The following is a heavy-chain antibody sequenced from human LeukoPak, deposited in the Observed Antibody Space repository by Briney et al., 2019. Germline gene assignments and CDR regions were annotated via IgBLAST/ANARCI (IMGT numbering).Heavy chain of an antibody. D-gene: IGHD3-9*01. Sequence: SETLSPTCTVSGGSVSSGSYYWSWIRQPPGKGLEWIGYIYYSGSTNYNPSLKSRVTISVDTSKNQFSLKLSSVTAADTAVYYCARDNALTGAYYYYYYGMDVWGKGTTVTVSS. V-gene: IGHV4-61*01. J-gene: IGHJ6*04. CDR3: ARDNALTGAYYYYYYGMDV. CDR2: IYYSGST. CDR1: GGSVSSGSYY.